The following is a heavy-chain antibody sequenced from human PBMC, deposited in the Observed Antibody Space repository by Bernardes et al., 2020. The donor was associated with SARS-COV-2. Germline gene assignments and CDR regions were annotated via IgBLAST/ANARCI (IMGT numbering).Heavy chain of an antibody. CDR1: GGPIKSSSYY. CDR3: ASGDWARDF. V-gene: IGHV4-39*01. CDR2: IYYSGTT. D-gene: IGHD3-9*01. Sequence: SETLSLTCTVSGGPIKSSSYYWAWIRQPPGKGLEWIASIYYSGTTYYNPSLKSRVTISVDTSKNQFSLNLRSVTAADTAIYYCASGDWARDFWGQGTLVTVST. J-gene: IGHJ4*02.